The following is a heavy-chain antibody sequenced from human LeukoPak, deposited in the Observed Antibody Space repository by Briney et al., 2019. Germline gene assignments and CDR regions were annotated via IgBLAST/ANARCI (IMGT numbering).Heavy chain of an antibody. V-gene: IGHV3-30-3*01. J-gene: IGHJ5*02. D-gene: IGHD6-25*01. CDR1: GFTFSSYA. CDR3: AREDSRGGYNWFDP. Sequence: GGSLRLSCAASGFTFSSYAMHWVRQAPGKGLEWVAVISYDGSNKYYADSVKGRFTISRDNSKNTLYLQMNSLRAEDTAVYYCAREDSRGGYNWFDPWGQGTLVTVSS. CDR2: ISYDGSNK.